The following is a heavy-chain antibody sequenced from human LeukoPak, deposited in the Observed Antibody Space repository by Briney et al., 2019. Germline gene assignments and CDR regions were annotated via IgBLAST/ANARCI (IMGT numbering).Heavy chain of an antibody. D-gene: IGHD4-11*01. Sequence: ASVKVSCNASGYTFTGYYMHWVRQAPGQGLEWMGWINPNSGGTNYAQKFQGRVTMTRDTSISTAYMELSRLRSDDTAVYYCARGATVTTYHYYYMDVWGKGTTVTVSS. CDR2: INPNSGGT. CDR3: ARGATVTTYHYYYMDV. V-gene: IGHV1-2*02. CDR1: GYTFTGYY. J-gene: IGHJ6*03.